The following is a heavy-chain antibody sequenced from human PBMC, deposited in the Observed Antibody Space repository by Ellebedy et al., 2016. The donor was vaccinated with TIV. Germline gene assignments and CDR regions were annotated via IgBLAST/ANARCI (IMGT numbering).Heavy chain of an antibody. CDR1: GGPLSGYY. CDR3: AEGRSGWYYFDY. Sequence: SETLSLTCAAYGGPLSGYYWSWVRQSPGKGLEWIGEMNQSGNTNYNPSLKSRVTITVDTSKNHFSLRLSSVTAADTAVYYCAEGRSGWYYFDYWGQGTLVTVSS. CDR2: MNQSGNT. J-gene: IGHJ4*02. D-gene: IGHD6-19*01. V-gene: IGHV4-34*01.